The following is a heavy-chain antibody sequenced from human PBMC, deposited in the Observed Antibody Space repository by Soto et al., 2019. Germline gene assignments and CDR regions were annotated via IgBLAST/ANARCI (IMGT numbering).Heavy chain of an antibody. Sequence: QVQLVQSGAEVKKPGSSVKVSCKTSGVSFNNNGIGWVRQAPGHGLEWMGGVSPPFRTSNYARKFQGRISITADASTGTVNMELSSLTSEDTAQYYCARGLYYGSGSYSPYGMDVWGQGTTGTVSS. D-gene: IGHD3-10*01. CDR3: ARGLYYGSGSYSPYGMDV. J-gene: IGHJ6*02. V-gene: IGHV1-69*01. CDR1: GVSFNNNG. CDR2: VSPPFRTS.